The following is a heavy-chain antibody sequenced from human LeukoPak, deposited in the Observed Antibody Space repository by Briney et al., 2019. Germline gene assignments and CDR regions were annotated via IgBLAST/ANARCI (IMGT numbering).Heavy chain of an antibody. Sequence: PGGSLRLSCVASGFTFTSHSLNWVRQAPGKGLEWVAYISGTGTNIYYADSVKGRFTISRDNAMNSVYLQMDSLRDEDTAVYYCAKDQRGYYDSSGYYPNWFDPWGQGTLVTVSS. CDR1: GFTFTSHS. D-gene: IGHD3-22*01. CDR3: AKDQRGYYDSSGYYPNWFDP. CDR2: ISGTGTNI. J-gene: IGHJ5*02. V-gene: IGHV3-48*02.